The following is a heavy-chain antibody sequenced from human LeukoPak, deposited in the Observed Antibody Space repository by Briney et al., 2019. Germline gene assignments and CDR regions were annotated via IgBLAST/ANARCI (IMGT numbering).Heavy chain of an antibody. Sequence: PGGSLRLSCAASGFTFSSYAMSWVRQAPGKGLEWVSAISGSGGSTYYADSVKGRFTISRDDSKNTLYLQMNSLRAEDTAVYYCAKVVVAAAGRDWFDPWGQGTLVTVSS. CDR1: GFTFSSYA. V-gene: IGHV3-23*01. CDR3: AKVVVAAAGRDWFDP. J-gene: IGHJ5*02. D-gene: IGHD6-13*01. CDR2: ISGSGGST.